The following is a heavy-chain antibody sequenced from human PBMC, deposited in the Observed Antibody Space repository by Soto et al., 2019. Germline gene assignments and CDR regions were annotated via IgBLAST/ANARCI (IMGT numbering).Heavy chain of an antibody. Sequence: QVQVVESGGGVVQPGRSLRLSCAASGFIFRSSGMHWVRQAPGKGLEWVAAISHDGSTKSYGDSVKGRFTISRDTSKNTLYLQMDSLSGEDTAVYYCAKDWINTWSFDYWGQGALVTVSS. D-gene: IGHD2-2*03. CDR3: AKDWINTWSFDY. CDR1: GFIFRSSG. CDR2: ISHDGSTK. V-gene: IGHV3-30*18. J-gene: IGHJ4*02.